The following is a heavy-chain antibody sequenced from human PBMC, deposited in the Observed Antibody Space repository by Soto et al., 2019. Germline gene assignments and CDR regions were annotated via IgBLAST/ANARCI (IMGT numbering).Heavy chain of an antibody. D-gene: IGHD6-6*01. J-gene: IGHJ4*02. V-gene: IGHV3-49*04. CDR1: GFTFGDYA. CDR3: TRSSPGPITWFDY. Sequence: GGSLRLSCVTSGFTFGDYALTWVRQAPGKGLEWVAFIRSNSDSGTTEYAASVRGRFTISRDDSKSTVFLQMNNLKAEDTAVYFCTRSSPGPITWFDYWGQGTQVTVSP. CDR2: IRSNSDSGTT.